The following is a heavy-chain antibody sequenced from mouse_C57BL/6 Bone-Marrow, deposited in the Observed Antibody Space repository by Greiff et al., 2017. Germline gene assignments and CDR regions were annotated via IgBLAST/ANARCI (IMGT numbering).Heavy chain of an antibody. CDR3: TRRTTVVARYAMDY. J-gene: IGHJ4*01. CDR2: IYPGNSDT. Sequence: DVQLQESGTVLARPGASVKMSCKTSGYTFTSYWMHWVKQRPGQGLEWIGAIYPGNSDTSYNQKFKGKAKLTAVTSASTAYRELSSLTNEDSAVYYCTRRTTVVARYAMDYWGQGTSVTVSS. V-gene: IGHV1-5*01. CDR1: GYTFTSYW. D-gene: IGHD1-1*01.